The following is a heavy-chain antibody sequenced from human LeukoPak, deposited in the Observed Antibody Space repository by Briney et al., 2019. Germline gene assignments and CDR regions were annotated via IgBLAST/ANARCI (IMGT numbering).Heavy chain of an antibody. V-gene: IGHV4-30-2*02. CDR2: IYHSGST. CDR3: ARFYDFWSGYLFDP. D-gene: IGHD3-3*01. CDR1: GGSISSGGYY. Sequence: SQTLSLTCTVSGGSISSGGYYWSWIRQPPGKGLEWIGYIYHSGSTYYNPSLKSRVTISVDRSKNQFSLKLSSVTAADTAVYYCARFYDFWSGYLFDPWGQGTLVTVSS. J-gene: IGHJ5*02.